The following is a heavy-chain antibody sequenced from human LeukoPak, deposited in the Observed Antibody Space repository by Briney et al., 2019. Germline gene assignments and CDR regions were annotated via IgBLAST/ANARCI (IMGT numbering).Heavy chain of an antibody. CDR3: ARVTRYTIFGS. D-gene: IGHD3-3*01. CDR1: GYTINSYA. V-gene: IGHV7-4-1*02. CDR2: INTNTGNP. J-gene: IGHJ5*02. Sequence: ASVKVSCKASGYTINSYAMNWVRQAPGQGLEWMAWINTNTGNPTYAQGFAGRFVFSLDTSISTAYLQISSLKAEDTAVYYCARVTRYTIFGSWGQGTLVTVSS.